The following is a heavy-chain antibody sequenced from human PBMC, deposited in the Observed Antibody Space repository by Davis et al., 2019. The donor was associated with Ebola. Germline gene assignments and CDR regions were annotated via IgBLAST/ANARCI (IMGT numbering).Heavy chain of an antibody. Sequence: GESLKISCAASGFPFSLFAMSWVRQAPGKGLEWVSAITSSGGSTYYADSVKGRFTISRDNSKNTLYLQMNSLTVEDTAVYYCAKGGSGWPSDYSYGMGVWGKGTTVTVSS. CDR2: ITSSGGST. CDR3: AKGGSGWPSDYSYGMGV. V-gene: IGHV3-23*01. J-gene: IGHJ6*04. CDR1: GFPFSLFA. D-gene: IGHD6-19*01.